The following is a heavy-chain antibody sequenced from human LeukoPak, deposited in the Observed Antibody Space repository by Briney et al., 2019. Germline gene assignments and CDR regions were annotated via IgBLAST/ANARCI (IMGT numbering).Heavy chain of an antibody. J-gene: IGHJ5*02. CDR2: INHSGST. Sequence: SETLSLTCTVSGGSISSSSYYWSWIRQPPGKGLEWIGEINHSGSTNYNPSLKSRVTISVDTSKNQFSLKLSSVTAADTAVYYCARAVDDYDFWSGYYTLNWFDPWGQGTLVTVSS. CDR1: GGSISSSSYY. V-gene: IGHV4-39*07. D-gene: IGHD3-3*01. CDR3: ARAVDDYDFWSGYYTLNWFDP.